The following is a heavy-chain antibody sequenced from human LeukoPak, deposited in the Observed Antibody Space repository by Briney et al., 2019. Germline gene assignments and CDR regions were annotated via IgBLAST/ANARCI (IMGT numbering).Heavy chain of an antibody. J-gene: IGHJ5*02. Sequence: SETLSLTCTVSGGSISSGGYYWGWIRQPPGKGLEWIGSIYYSGSTYYNPSLKSRVTISVDTSKNQFSLKLSSVTAADTAVYYCARLGYNWNYGWFDPWGQGTLVTVSS. CDR2: IYYSGST. CDR3: ARLGYNWNYGWFDP. CDR1: GGSISSGGYY. D-gene: IGHD1-7*01. V-gene: IGHV4-39*01.